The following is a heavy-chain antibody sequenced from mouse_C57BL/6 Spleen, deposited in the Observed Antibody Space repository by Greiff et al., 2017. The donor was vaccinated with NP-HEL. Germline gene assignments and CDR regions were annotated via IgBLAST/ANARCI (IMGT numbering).Heavy chain of an antibody. V-gene: IGHV3-6*01. D-gene: IGHD2-4*01. CDR2: ISYDGSN. J-gene: IGHJ1*03. CDR1: GYSITSGYY. CDR3: ARYDYDGDWYFDV. Sequence: EVHLVESGPGLVKPSQSLSLTCSVTGYSITSGYYWNWIRQFPGNKLEWMGYISYDGSNIYNPSLKNRISITRDTSKNQFFLKLNSVTTEDTATYYCARYDYDGDWYFDVWGTGTTVTVSS.